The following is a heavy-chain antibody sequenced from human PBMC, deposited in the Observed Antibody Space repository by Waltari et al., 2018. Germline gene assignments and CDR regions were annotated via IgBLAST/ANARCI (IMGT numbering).Heavy chain of an antibody. J-gene: IGHJ4*02. D-gene: IGHD2-15*01. CDR1: GYTLTELS. V-gene: IGHV1-24*01. Sequence: QVQLVQSGAEVKKPGASVKVSCKVSGYTLTELSLHWVRQAPGKGLEWMGGFDPEDGETIYAQKFQGRVTMTEDTSTDTAYMELSSLRSEDTAVYYCATFPCESGGSCYSEDYWGQGTLVTVSS. CDR2: FDPEDGET. CDR3: ATFPCESGGSCYSEDY.